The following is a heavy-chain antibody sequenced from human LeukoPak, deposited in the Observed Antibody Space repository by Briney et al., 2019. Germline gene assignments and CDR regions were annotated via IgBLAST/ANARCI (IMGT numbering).Heavy chain of an antibody. J-gene: IGHJ4*02. V-gene: IGHV3-23*01. CDR3: AKDYAVTMVRGVIFDY. CDR2: ISGSGGST. CDR1: GFSFSNYA. Sequence: GGSLRLSCAASGFSFSNYAMSWVRQAPGKGLEWVSAISGSGGSTYYADSVKGRFTISRDNSKNTLYLQMNSLRAEDTAVYYCAKDYAVTMVRGVIFDYWGQGTLVTVSS. D-gene: IGHD3-10*01.